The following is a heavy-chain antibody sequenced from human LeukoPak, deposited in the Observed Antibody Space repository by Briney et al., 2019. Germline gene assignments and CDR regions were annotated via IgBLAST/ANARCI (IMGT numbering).Heavy chain of an antibody. CDR1: GFTFSSYA. CDR2: ISGSGGST. Sequence: GGSLRLSCAACGFTFSSYAMSWVRQAPGEGLEWGSAISGSGGSTYYADSVKGRFTISRDNSKHTLYLQMNSLRAEDTAVYYCAKGEWELLDSSYFDYWGQGTLVTVSS. D-gene: IGHD1-26*01. J-gene: IGHJ4*02. V-gene: IGHV3-23*01. CDR3: AKGEWELLDSSYFDY.